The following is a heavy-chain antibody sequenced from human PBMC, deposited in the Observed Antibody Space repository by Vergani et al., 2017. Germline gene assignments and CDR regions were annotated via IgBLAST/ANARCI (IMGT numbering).Heavy chain of an antibody. CDR3: AREGRSVVATGNWFDP. Sequence: EVQLVESGGGLVKPGGSLRLSCAASGFTFSSYWMSWVRQAPGKGLEWVANIKQDGSEKYYVDSVKGRFTISRDNAKNSLYLQMNSLRAEDTAVYYCAREGRSVVATGNWFDPWGQGTLVTVSS. CDR2: IKQDGSEK. CDR1: GFTFSSYW. V-gene: IGHV3-7*01. J-gene: IGHJ5*02. D-gene: IGHD2-2*01.